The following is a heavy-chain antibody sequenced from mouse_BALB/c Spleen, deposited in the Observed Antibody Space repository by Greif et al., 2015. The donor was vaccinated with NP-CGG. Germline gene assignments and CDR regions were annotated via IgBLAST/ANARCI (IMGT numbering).Heavy chain of an antibody. CDR1: GFTSSSFG. CDR3: ARLFDY. V-gene: IGHV5-17*02. Sequence: EVHLVESGGGLVQPGGSRKLSCAASGFTSSSFGMHWVRQAPEKGLEWVAYISSGSSTIYYADTVKGRFTISRDNPKNTLLLQMTSLRSEDTAMYYCARLFDYWGQGTTLTVSS. J-gene: IGHJ2*01. CDR2: ISSGSSTI.